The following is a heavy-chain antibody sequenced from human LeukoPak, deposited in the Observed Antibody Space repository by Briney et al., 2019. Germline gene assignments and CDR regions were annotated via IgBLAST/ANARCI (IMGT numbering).Heavy chain of an antibody. CDR3: ASQRGNIWFGSYGMDV. J-gene: IGHJ6*02. Sequence: GGSLRLSCAAAGFTSTSYTMSWVCQHPAKGLDWVSAISGSGGSTYYADFVKGRFTISRDNSKKTLYLQMNSLRAEDTAVYYCASQRGNIWFGSYGMDVWGQGTTVTVSS. V-gene: IGHV3-23*01. D-gene: IGHD3-10*01. CDR1: GFTSTSYT. CDR2: ISGSGGST.